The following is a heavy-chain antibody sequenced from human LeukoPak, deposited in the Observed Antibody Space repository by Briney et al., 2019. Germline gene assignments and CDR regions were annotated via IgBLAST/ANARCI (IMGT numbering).Heavy chain of an antibody. CDR1: GGSVDINY. Sequence: SETLSLTCSVSGGSVDINYWSWIRQPPGKGLEGIRYPYYNRRTDYNPSLRSRATVSVDASNNQFSLRLSSVTTADTAVYFCARTSGSSTVWYFDLWGRGTLVTVSS. D-gene: IGHD1-26*01. V-gene: IGHV4-59*02. CDR2: PYYNRRT. CDR3: ARTSGSSTVWYFDL. J-gene: IGHJ2*01.